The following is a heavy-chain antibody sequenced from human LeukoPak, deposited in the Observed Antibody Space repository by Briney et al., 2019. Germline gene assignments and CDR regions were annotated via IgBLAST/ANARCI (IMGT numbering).Heavy chain of an antibody. J-gene: IGHJ6*03. CDR2: INPNSGGT. CDR3: ARDSYDILRSPYYYYMDV. D-gene: IGHD3-9*01. Sequence: GASVKVSCKASGYTFTGYYMHWVRQAPGQGLEWMGWINPNSGGTNYAQKFQGRVTMTRDTSISTAYMELRSLRSDDTAVYYCARDSYDILRSPYYYYMDVWGKGTTVTISS. V-gene: IGHV1-2*02. CDR1: GYTFTGYY.